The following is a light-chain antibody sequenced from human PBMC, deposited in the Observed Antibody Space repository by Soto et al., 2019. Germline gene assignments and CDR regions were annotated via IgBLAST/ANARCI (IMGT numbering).Light chain of an antibody. CDR3: QQYSVYWT. CDR1: QTISSW. Sequence: DIQMTQSPSTLSGSVGDRVTITFRASQTISSWLAWYQQKPGKAPKLLIYKASTLKSGVPSRFGGTGSGTEFTLTISSLQPDDFATYYCQQYSVYWTFGQGTKVDIK. V-gene: IGKV1-5*03. J-gene: IGKJ1*01. CDR2: KAS.